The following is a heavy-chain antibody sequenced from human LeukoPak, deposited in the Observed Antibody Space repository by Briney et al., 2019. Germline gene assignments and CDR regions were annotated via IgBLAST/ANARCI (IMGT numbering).Heavy chain of an antibody. CDR1: GVTFSSYA. CDR3: ARDRTVEFDY. CDR2: ISYDGSNK. J-gene: IGHJ4*02. D-gene: IGHD1-14*01. V-gene: IGHV3-30-3*01. Sequence: GGSLRLSCAASGVTFSSYAMHWVRQAPGKGLEWVAVISYDGSNKYYADSVKGRFTISRDNSKNTLYLQMNSLRAEDTAVYYCARDRTVEFDYWGQGTLVTVSS.